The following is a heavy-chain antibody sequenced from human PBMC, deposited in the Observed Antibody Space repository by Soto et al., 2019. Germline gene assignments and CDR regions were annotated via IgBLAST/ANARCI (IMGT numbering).Heavy chain of an antibody. CDR3: ARRGSGGYYDY. CDR1: GFTFSSYA. V-gene: IGHV3-23*01. J-gene: IGHJ4*02. CDR2: LSGSGGST. Sequence: EVQLLESGGGLVQPGGSLRLSCAASGFTFSSYAMRWVRQAPVKGLEWVSALSGSGGSTYYADSVQGRFTISRDNSKNTLYLQMNSLRAEDTAVYYCARRGSGGYYDYWGQGTLVTVSS. D-gene: IGHD6-19*01.